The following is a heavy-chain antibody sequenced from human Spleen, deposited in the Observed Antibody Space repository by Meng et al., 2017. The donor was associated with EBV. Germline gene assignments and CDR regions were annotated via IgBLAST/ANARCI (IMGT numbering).Heavy chain of an antibody. J-gene: IGHJ4*02. CDR2: IHYSWST. Sequence: QVQLQESGPGLVKTSQTLSLTCAVSGGSISGGFYYWGWIRQPPGKGLEWIGYIHYSWSTYYNPSLKSRVTISVDTSKNQFSLKLSSVTAADTAVYYCTRLAFYGDDGDYWGQGTLVTVSS. CDR1: GGSISGGFYY. V-gene: IGHV4-30-4*01. D-gene: IGHD4-17*01. CDR3: TRLAFYGDDGDY.